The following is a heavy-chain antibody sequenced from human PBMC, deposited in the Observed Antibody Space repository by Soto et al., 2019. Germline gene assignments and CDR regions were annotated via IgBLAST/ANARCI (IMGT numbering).Heavy chain of an antibody. CDR1: GFNFNSYT. CDR3: ARDCSGGSCYPGMDV. CDR2: ISSSGYI. J-gene: IGHJ6*02. D-gene: IGHD2-15*01. Sequence: EVQLVESGGGLVKPGGSLRLYFAASGFNFNSYTTNWVRQAPGKRLEWLSSISSSGYIFSTDSVRGRFTISSDNAKNSVYLQINSLRAEDTAVYFCARDCSGGSCYPGMDVWGQGTTVTVSS. V-gene: IGHV3-21*01.